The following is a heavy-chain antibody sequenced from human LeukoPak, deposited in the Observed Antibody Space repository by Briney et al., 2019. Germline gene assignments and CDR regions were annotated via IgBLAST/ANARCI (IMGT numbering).Heavy chain of an antibody. V-gene: IGHV3-48*03. CDR3: ARGPPNYFDSSGYFYL. D-gene: IGHD3-22*01. CDR2: ISSSGGAI. CDR1: GFTFRNYE. Sequence: PGGSLRLSCAASGFTFRNYEMTWMRQAPGKGLEGVSYISSSGGAIYFADSVKGRFTISRDNTKNSLYLQMNSLRAEDTGVYYCARGPPNYFDSSGYFYLWGQGTLVTVSS. J-gene: IGHJ4*02.